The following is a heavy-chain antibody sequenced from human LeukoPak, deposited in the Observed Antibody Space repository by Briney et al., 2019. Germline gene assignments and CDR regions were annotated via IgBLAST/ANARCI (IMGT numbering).Heavy chain of an antibody. J-gene: IGHJ6*02. CDR3: AKDHYQLLSGGMDV. CDR1: GFTFDDYA. D-gene: IGHD2-2*01. CDR2: ISWNSGSI. V-gene: IGHV3-9*01. Sequence: GRSLRLSCAASGFTFDDYAMHWVRQAPGKSLEWVSGISWNSGSIGYADSVKGRFTISRDNAKNSLYLQMNSLRAEDTALYYCAKDHYQLLSGGMDVWGQGTTVTVSS.